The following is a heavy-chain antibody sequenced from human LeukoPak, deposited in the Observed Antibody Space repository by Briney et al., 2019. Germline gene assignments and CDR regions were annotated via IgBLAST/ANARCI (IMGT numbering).Heavy chain of an antibody. D-gene: IGHD1-26*01. CDR2: ISYDGSNK. V-gene: IGHV3-30-3*01. J-gene: IGHJ4*02. CDR3: AKDRGGVGATFDY. Sequence: PGGSLRLSCAASGFTFSSYAMHWVRQAPGKGLEWVAVISYDGSNKYYADSVKGRFTISRDNSKNTLYLQMNSLRAEDTALYYCAKDRGGVGATFDYWGQGTLVTVSS. CDR1: GFTFSSYA.